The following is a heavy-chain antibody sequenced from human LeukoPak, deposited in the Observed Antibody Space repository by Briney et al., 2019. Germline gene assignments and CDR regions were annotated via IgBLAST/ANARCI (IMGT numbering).Heavy chain of an antibody. CDR1: GYTFTGYY. CDR3: ARDRLVHSSSRLGRFPLYY. J-gene: IGHJ4*02. CDR2: INPNSGGT. Sequence: ASVKVSCKASGYTFTGYYIHWVRQAPGQGLEWMGWINPNSGGTNYAQKFQGRVTMTRDTSISTAYMELSRLRSDDTAVYYCARDRLVHSSSRLGRFPLYYWGQGTLVTVSS. D-gene: IGHD6-19*01. V-gene: IGHV1-2*02.